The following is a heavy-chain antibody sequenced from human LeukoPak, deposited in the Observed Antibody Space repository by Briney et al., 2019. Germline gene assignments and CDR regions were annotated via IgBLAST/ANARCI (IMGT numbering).Heavy chain of an antibody. CDR1: GYTFTRYY. CDR3: ARLPYRDGVAQDY. J-gene: IGHJ4*02. CDR2: INPISGAT. D-gene: IGHD3-16*02. Sequence: AASLKVSCKTSGYTFTRYYRQWVRQDPGHGLEWMGIINPISGATDYAQKFQGRVTMTRDTSTSTVYMELSSLRSEDTAMYYCARLPYRDGVAQDYWGQGTLVTVSP. V-gene: IGHV1-46*01.